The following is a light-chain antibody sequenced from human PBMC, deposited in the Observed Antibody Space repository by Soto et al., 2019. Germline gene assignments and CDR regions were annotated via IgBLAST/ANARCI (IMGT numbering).Light chain of an antibody. CDR2: GVS. Sequence: QSVLTQPASVSGSPGQSITISCTGTSSDVGSFNLVSWYQQHPGKAPKVMIYGVSNRPSGVSNRFSGSKSGNTASLTISGLRAEDEADYYCTSYTSSSTYVFGTGTKLTVL. CDR1: SSDVGSFNL. V-gene: IGLV2-14*02. J-gene: IGLJ1*01. CDR3: TSYTSSSTYV.